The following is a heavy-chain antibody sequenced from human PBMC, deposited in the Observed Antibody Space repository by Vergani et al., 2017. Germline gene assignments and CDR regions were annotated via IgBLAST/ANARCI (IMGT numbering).Heavy chain of an antibody. CDR3: AKGSSTSGLSLAYSYYMDV. CDR1: GFTFNHYA. V-gene: IGHV3-23*01. J-gene: IGHJ6*03. Sequence: EVQLLESGGDLVQPGGSLRLSCAASGFTFNHYAMNWVRQAPGKGLEWVSGISGSGGSTYYADSVKGRFTISRDNSKNTLYLQMNSLRAADTAVYYCAKGSSTSGLSLAYSYYMDVWGKGTTVTVSS. D-gene: IGHD2-2*01. CDR2: ISGSGGST.